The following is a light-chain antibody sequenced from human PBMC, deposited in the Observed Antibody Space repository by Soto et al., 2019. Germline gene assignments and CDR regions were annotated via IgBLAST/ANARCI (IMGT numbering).Light chain of an antibody. Sequence: DIQMTQSPSTLSASVGDRVTITCRASESISTWLAWFQQKPGTAPKLLIYKASSLESEVPSRFTVSGSGTEFTLTISSLQPDDLATYYCQQYNSYSYTFGQGTKLEIK. J-gene: IGKJ2*01. V-gene: IGKV1-5*03. CDR1: ESISTW. CDR2: KAS. CDR3: QQYNSYSYT.